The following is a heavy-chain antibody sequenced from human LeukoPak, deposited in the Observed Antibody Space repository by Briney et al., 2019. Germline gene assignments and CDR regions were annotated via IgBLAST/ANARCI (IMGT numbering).Heavy chain of an antibody. CDR1: GGSISSSS. J-gene: IGHJ4*02. D-gene: IGHD2-2*02. CDR3: ARSYCSSTRCYNLDY. CDR2: ISYTGST. V-gene: IGHV4-59*01. Sequence: PSETLSLTCTVSGGSISSSSWTWIRQSPGKGLEWIGYISYTGSTYYNPSLKSRVTISVDTSKNQFSLKLSSVTAADTAVYYCARSYCSSTRCYNLDYWGQGTLVTVSS.